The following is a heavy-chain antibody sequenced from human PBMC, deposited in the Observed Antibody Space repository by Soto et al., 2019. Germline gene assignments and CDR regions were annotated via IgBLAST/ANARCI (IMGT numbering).Heavy chain of an antibody. CDR2: IYYSGST. V-gene: IGHV4-59*08. J-gene: IGHJ6*02. CDR1: GGSISSYY. Sequence: SETLSLTCTVSGGSISSYYWSWIRQPPGKGLEWIGYIYYSGSTNYNPSLKSRVTISVDTSKNQFSLKLSSVTAADTAVYYCARHIYSSSWYDYSYYYYGMDVWGQGTTVTVSS. D-gene: IGHD6-13*01. CDR3: ARHIYSSSWYDYSYYYYGMDV.